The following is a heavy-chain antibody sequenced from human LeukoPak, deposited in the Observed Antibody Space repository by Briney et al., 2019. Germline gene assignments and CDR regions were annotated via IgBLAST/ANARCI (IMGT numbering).Heavy chain of an antibody. CDR1: GFTFSSYS. D-gene: IGHD5-18*01. V-gene: IGHV3-21*01. CDR2: ISSSSSYI. CDR3: ARDRSDNEYSYGAFDY. Sequence: PGGSLRLSCAASGFTFSSYSMNWVRQAPGKGLEWVSSISSSSSYIYYADSVKGRFTISRDNAKNSLYLQMNSLGAEDTAVYYCARDRSDNEYSYGAFDYWGQGTLVTVSS. J-gene: IGHJ4*02.